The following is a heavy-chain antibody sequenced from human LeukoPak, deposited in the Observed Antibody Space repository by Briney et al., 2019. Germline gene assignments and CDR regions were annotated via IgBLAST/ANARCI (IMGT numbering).Heavy chain of an antibody. CDR3: ARAPLLWFGESSPRFDY. CDR2: ISAYNGNT. D-gene: IGHD3-10*01. J-gene: IGHJ4*02. CDR1: GYTFTSYG. Sequence: GASVKVSCKASGYTFTSYGISWVRQAPGQGLEWMGWISAYNGNTNYAQKLQGRVTMTTDTSTSTAYMELRSLRSDDTAMYYCARAPLLWFGESSPRFDYWGQGTLVTVSS. V-gene: IGHV1-18*01.